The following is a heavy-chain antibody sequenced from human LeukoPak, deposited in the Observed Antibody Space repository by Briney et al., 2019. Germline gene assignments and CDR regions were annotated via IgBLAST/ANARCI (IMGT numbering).Heavy chain of an antibody. D-gene: IGHD3-10*01. Sequence: GGSLRLSCAASGFTFSSYAMSWVRQAPGKGLEWVSAISGSGGSTYYADSVKGRFTVSRDNSKNTLYLQMNSLRAEDTAVYYCAKVLNYYGSGYFDYWGQGTLVTVSS. V-gene: IGHV3-23*01. CDR1: GFTFSSYA. J-gene: IGHJ4*02. CDR3: AKVLNYYGSGYFDY. CDR2: ISGSGGST.